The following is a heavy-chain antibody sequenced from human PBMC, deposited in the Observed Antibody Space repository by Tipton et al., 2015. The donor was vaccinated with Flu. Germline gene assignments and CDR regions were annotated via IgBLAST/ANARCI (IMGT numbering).Heavy chain of an antibody. J-gene: IGHJ6*02. Sequence: TLSLTCAVSGGSISSSNWWSWVRQPPGKGLEWIGEIYHSGSTNYNPSLKSRVTISVDKSKNQFSLKLSSVTAADTAVYYCARDYAVTGTSPPQQYYYYHYGMDVWGQGTSVTVSS. CDR2: IYHSGST. V-gene: IGHV4-4*02. D-gene: IGHD1-20*01. CDR1: GGSISSSNW. CDR3: ARDYAVTGTSPPQQYYYYHYGMDV.